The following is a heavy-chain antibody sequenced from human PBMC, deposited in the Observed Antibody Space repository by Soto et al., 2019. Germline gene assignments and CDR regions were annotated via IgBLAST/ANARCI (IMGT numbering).Heavy chain of an antibody. CDR1: GFTFSSYS. J-gene: IGHJ4*02. D-gene: IGHD3-3*01. CDR2: ISSSSSYI. V-gene: IGHV3-21*01. Sequence: GGSLRLSCAASGFTFSSYSMNWVRQAPGKGLEWVSSISSSSSYIYYADSVKGRFTISRDNAKNSLYLQMNSLRAEDTAVYYCARAWVTIFGVVINYFDYWGQGTLVTVSS. CDR3: ARAWVTIFGVVINYFDY.